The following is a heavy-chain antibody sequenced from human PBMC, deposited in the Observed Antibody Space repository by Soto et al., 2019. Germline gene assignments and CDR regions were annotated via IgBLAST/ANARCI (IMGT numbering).Heavy chain of an antibody. CDR1: GGSISSSSYY. Sequence: QLQLQESGPGLVKPSETLSLTCTVSGGSISSSSYYWGWIRQPPGKGLEWIGSIYYSGSTYYNPCLKSRVTISVDTSKNQFSLKLSSVTAADTAVYYCSSPKIAFYNWFDPWGQGTLVTVSS. D-gene: IGHD3-3*02. J-gene: IGHJ5*02. CDR3: SSPKIAFYNWFDP. V-gene: IGHV4-39*01. CDR2: IYYSGST.